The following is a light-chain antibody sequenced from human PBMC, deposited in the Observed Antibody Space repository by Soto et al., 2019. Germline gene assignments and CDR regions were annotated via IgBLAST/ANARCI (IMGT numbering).Light chain of an antibody. Sequence: QSVLTQPPSASGSRGQSVTISCTGTSSDVGGYNYVSWYQQHPGKAPKLMIYEVSKRPSGVPDRFSGSKSGNTASLTVSGLQPEDEADYYCSSYAGSNNLGVFGGGTKLTVL. V-gene: IGLV2-8*01. CDR2: EVS. CDR1: SSDVGGYNY. J-gene: IGLJ3*02. CDR3: SSYAGSNNLGV.